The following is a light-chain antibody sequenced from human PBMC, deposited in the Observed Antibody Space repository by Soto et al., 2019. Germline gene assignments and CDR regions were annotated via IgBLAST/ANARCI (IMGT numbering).Light chain of an antibody. CDR2: EVN. V-gene: IGLV2-8*01. J-gene: IGLJ1*01. CDR1: SSDVGGYNY. Sequence: QSALTQPPSASGSPGQSVAISCTGTSSDVGGYNYVSWYQLHPGRAPKLMIYEVNLRPSGVPDRFSGPKSGNTASLTVSGLQAEDEADYYCSSYTTSSTYVFGTGTRSPS. CDR3: SSYTTSSTYV.